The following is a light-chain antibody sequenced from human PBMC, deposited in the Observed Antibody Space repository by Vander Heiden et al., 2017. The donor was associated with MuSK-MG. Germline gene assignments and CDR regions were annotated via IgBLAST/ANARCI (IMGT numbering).Light chain of an antibody. CDR2: LGS. J-gene: IGKJ4*01. Sequence: DIVMTQSPLSLPVTPGEPASISCRSSQSLLHSNGYNYLDWYLQKPGQSPQLLIYLGSNRASGVPDRFSGSGSGTDFTLKISRVEAEDVGVYYCMQALQTWDFGGGTKVEIK. CDR3: MQALQTWD. CDR1: QSLLHSNGYNY. V-gene: IGKV2-28*01.